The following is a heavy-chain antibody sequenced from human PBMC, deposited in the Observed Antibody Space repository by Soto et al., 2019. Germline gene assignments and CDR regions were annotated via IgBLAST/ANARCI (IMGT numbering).Heavy chain of an antibody. J-gene: IGHJ4*02. CDR1: GGPIKTGDYY. V-gene: IGHV4-30-4*01. CDR3: ARAGFSYGHLLF. CDR2: VFYSGAT. D-gene: IGHD1-1*01. Sequence: PSETLSLTCNVSGGPIKTGDYYWNWIRQPPGKGLEWIGYVFYSGATNYSPSLKSRAAISMDTSKNQFSLSLTSVPAADTAVYYCARAGFSYGHLLFWGQGIRVTVS.